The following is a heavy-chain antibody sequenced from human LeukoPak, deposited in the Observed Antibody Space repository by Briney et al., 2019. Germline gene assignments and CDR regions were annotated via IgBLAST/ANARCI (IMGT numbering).Heavy chain of an antibody. CDR3: GRAITIFDYYYMDV. Sequence: GSSVKVSCKVSGGTLSNYGIRWVRQAPGQGLEWMGGIIPISGTADYAQRFQGRVTFTTDESTSTAYMELSSLRSEDTAVYYCGRAITIFDYYYMDVWGKGSTVTVSS. CDR1: GGTLSNYG. D-gene: IGHD3-3*01. V-gene: IGHV1-69*05. CDR2: IIPISGTA. J-gene: IGHJ6*03.